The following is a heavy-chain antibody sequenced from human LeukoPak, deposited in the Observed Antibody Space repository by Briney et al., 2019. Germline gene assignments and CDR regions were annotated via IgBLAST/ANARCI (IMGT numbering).Heavy chain of an antibody. J-gene: IGHJ6*03. CDR2: ISPSSHYI. D-gene: IGHD5-18*01. CDR1: GFTFSNYS. Sequence: GGSLRFSCAGSGFTFSNYSINWVRQAPGKGLEWVSSISPSSHYIYYADSVRGRFTISRDNARNSLYLQMNSLRDEDTAVYYCARDRHTAMVYYYYYMDVWGTGTTVTVSS. CDR3: ARDRHTAMVYYYYYMDV. V-gene: IGHV3-21*04.